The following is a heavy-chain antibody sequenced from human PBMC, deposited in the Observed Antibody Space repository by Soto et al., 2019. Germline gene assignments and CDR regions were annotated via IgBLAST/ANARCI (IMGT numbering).Heavy chain of an antibody. V-gene: IGHV3-11*01. CDR1: GFTFSDYY. Sequence: PGGSLRLSCAASGFTFSDYYMSWIRQAPGKGLEWVSYISSSGSTIYYADSVKGRFTISRDNAKNSLYLQMNSLRAEDTAVYYCAREGPFTTVTTCYFDYWGQGTLVSVTS. CDR2: ISSSGSTI. J-gene: IGHJ4*02. D-gene: IGHD4-17*01. CDR3: AREGPFTTVTTCYFDY.